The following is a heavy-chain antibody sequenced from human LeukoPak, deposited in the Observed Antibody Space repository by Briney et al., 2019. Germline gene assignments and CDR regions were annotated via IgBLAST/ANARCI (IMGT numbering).Heavy chain of an antibody. V-gene: IGHV1-18*04. CDR3: ARVPPYWFGEPYLDY. CDR2: ISAYNGNT. J-gene: IGHJ4*02. D-gene: IGHD3-10*01. Sequence: ASVKVSCKASGYTFTGYYMHWVRQAPGQGLEWMGWISAYNGNTNYAQKLQGRVTMTTDTSTSTAYMELRSLRSDDTAVYYCARVPPYWFGEPYLDYWGQGTLVTVSS. CDR1: GYTFTGYY.